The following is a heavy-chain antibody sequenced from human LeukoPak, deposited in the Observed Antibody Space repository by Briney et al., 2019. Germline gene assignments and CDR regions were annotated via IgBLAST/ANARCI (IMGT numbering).Heavy chain of an antibody. CDR1: GGSISSYY. D-gene: IGHD3-22*01. V-gene: IGHV4-59*01. J-gene: IGHJ4*02. CDR2: IYYSGST. Sequence: PSETLSLTCTVSGGSISSYYWSWIRQPPGKGLEWIGYIYYSGSTNYNPSLKSRVTISVDTSKNQFSLKLSSVTAADTAVYYCARSNPMDYDSSGYYIDYWGQGTLVTVSS. CDR3: ARSNPMDYDSSGYYIDY.